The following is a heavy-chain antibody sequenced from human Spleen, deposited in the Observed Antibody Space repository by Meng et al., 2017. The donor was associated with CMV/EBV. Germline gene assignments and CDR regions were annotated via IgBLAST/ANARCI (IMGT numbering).Heavy chain of an antibody. V-gene: IGHV3-21*01. Sequence: GGSLRLSCVASGFTFNIYTMNWVRQAPGKGLEWVSSISSSSTYMYYADSVKGRFTISRDNAKKSLYLQMNSLRTEDTAVYYCARLGHSYGTYYFDYWGQGTLVTVSS. J-gene: IGHJ4*02. CDR3: ARLGHSYGTYYFDY. CDR1: GFTFNIYT. CDR2: ISSSSTYM. D-gene: IGHD5-18*01.